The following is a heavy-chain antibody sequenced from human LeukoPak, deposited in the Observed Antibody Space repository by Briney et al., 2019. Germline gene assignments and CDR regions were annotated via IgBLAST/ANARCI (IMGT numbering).Heavy chain of an antibody. CDR3: ARERSGSSPHAFDI. J-gene: IGHJ3*02. V-gene: IGHV4-39*01. D-gene: IGHD1-26*01. CDR2: IYYSGST. Sequence: PSETLSLTCTVSGGSLSSSSYYWGWIRQPPGKGVEWIGSIYYSGSTYYNPSLKSRVTISVDTSKNQFSLKLSSVTAADTAVYYCARERSGSSPHAFDIWGQGTMVTVSS. CDR1: GGSLSSSSYY.